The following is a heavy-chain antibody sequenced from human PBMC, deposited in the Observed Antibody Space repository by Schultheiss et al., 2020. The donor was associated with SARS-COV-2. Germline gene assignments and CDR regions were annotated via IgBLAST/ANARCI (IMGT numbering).Heavy chain of an antibody. CDR1: GGTFSSYA. J-gene: IGHJ4*02. Sequence: SVKVSCKASGGTFSSYAISWVRQAPGQGLEWMGGIIPIFGTANYAQKFQGRVTITADKSTSTAYMELSSLRSEDTAVYYCARDLEYGDIGGLDYWGQGTLVTVSS. CDR2: IIPIFGTA. D-gene: IGHD4-17*01. V-gene: IGHV1-69*06. CDR3: ARDLEYGDIGGLDY.